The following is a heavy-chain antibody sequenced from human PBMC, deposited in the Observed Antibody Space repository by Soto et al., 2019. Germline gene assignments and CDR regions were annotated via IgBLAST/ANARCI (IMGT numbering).Heavy chain of an antibody. D-gene: IGHD6-13*01. J-gene: IGHJ6*03. Sequence: GASVKVSCKASGYTFTSYAMHWVRQAPGQRLEWMGWINAGNGNTKYSQKFQGRVTITRDTSASTAYMELSSLRSEDTAVYYCARDILAASTYYYYYMDVWGKGTTVTVSS. CDR3: ARDILAASTYYYYYMDV. CDR2: INAGNGNT. V-gene: IGHV1-3*01. CDR1: GYTFTSYA.